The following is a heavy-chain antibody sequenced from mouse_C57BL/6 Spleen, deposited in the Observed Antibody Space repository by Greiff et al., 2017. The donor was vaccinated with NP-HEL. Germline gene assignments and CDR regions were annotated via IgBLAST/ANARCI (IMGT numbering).Heavy chain of an antibody. J-gene: IGHJ4*01. Sequence: QVQLKQPGAELVKPGASVKLSCKASGYTFTSYWMHWVKQRPGQGLEWIGMIHPNSGSTNYNEKFKSKATLTVDKSSSTAYMQLSSLTSEDSAVYYCARGTTVVARMDYWGQGTSVTVSS. D-gene: IGHD1-1*01. CDR2: IHPNSGST. V-gene: IGHV1-64*01. CDR3: ARGTTVVARMDY. CDR1: GYTFTSYW.